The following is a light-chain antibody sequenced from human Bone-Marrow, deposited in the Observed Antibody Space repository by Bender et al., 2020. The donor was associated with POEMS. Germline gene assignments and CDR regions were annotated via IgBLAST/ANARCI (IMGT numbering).Light chain of an antibody. V-gene: IGLV2-14*02. J-gene: IGLJ2*01. CDR2: EVT. Sequence: QSALTQPASVSGSPGQSITISCTGTGSDIGSYSLVSWYQHHPGKAPKLMIYEVTNRPSGVSNRFSGSKSDNTASLTISGLQAEDEADYYCSSYTSSGTLVVFGGGTKLTVL. CDR1: GSDIGSYSL. CDR3: SSYTSSGTLVV.